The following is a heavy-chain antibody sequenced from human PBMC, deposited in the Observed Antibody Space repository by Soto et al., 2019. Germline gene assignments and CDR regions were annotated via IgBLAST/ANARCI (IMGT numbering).Heavy chain of an antibody. Sequence: GSLRLSCAAXGFTFRAYALSWVRQAPGKGLEWVSAISESGGNTYYADPVKGRFTISRDNSKNTLYLQMNSLRAEDTAVYYCAKDKPGTTAFDIWGRGTLVTVSS. CDR2: ISESGGNT. J-gene: IGHJ3*02. D-gene: IGHD1-1*01. CDR1: GFTFRAYA. CDR3: AKDKPGTTAFDI. V-gene: IGHV3-23*01.